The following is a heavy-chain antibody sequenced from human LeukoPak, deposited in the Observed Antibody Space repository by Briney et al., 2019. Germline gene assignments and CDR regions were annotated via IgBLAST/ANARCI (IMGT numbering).Heavy chain of an antibody. Sequence: GGSLRLSCAASGFTFSSYGMHWVRQAPGKGLEWVAFIRYGGSNKYYADSVKGRFTISRDNSKNTLYLQMSSLRAEDTAVYYCAKAMESYSGYDQGVLWFDPWGQGTLVTVSS. CDR2: IRYGGSNK. V-gene: IGHV3-30*02. CDR1: GFTFSSYG. J-gene: IGHJ5*02. CDR3: AKAMESYSGYDQGVLWFDP. D-gene: IGHD5-12*01.